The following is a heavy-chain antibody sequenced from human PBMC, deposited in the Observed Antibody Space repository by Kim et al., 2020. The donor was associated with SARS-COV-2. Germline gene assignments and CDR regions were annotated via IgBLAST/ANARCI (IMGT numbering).Heavy chain of an antibody. Sequence: GGSLRLSCAASGFTFSSYAMSWVRQAPGKGLEWVSAISGSGGSTYYADSVKGRFTISRDNSKNTLYLQMNSLRAEDTAVYYCAKDLYYGDYGGSDYWGQGTLVTVSS. J-gene: IGHJ4*02. CDR1: GFTFSSYA. D-gene: IGHD4-17*01. CDR2: ISGSGGST. CDR3: AKDLYYGDYGGSDY. V-gene: IGHV3-23*01.